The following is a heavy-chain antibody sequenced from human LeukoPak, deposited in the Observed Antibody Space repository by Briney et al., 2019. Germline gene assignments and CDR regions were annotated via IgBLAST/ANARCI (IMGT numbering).Heavy chain of an antibody. J-gene: IGHJ6*02. V-gene: IGHV4-59*01. Sequence: SETLSLTCTVSGGSISSYYWSWIRQPPGKGLEWVGYIYYSGCPNYNPSLQSRVTISEDTSKHHIPLKLSPLTVADTAVYYRARGERGYSYGKGGYYYGMDVWGQGTTVTVSS. CDR2: IYYSGCP. CDR1: GGSISSYY. D-gene: IGHD5-18*01. CDR3: ARGERGYSYGKGGYYYGMDV.